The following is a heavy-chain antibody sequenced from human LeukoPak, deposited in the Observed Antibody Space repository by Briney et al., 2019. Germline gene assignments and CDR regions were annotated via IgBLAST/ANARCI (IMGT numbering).Heavy chain of an antibody. CDR1: GFTFSSYA. V-gene: IGHV3-23*01. J-gene: IGHJ4*02. D-gene: IGHD3-22*01. CDR3: AKDRYYDSSGYYVY. CDR2: ISGSGGST. Sequence: GGSLRLSCAASGFTFSSYAMSWVRQAPGKGLEWVSAISGSGGSTYYADSVKGRFTISRDDPKNTLYLQMNSLRAEDTAVYYCAKDRYYDSSGYYVYGGQGTLVTVSS.